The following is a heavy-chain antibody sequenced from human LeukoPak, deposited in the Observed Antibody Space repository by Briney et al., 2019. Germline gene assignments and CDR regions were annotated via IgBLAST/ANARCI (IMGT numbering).Heavy chain of an antibody. J-gene: IGHJ5*02. Sequence: SETLSLTCTVSGGSISSYYWSWIRQSAGKGLEWIGRIYTSGSTKYNPSLKSRVTMSVDTSKNQFSLKVSSVTVADTAVYYCAREDPRYCSSISCYNWFDPWGQGTLVTVSS. V-gene: IGHV4-4*07. D-gene: IGHD2-2*01. CDR1: GGSISSYY. CDR3: AREDPRYCSSISCYNWFDP. CDR2: IYTSGST.